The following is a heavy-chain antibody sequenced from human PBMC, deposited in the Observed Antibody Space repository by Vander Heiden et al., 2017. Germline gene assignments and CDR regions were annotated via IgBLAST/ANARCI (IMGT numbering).Heavy chain of an antibody. CDR1: GFTFSSYA. Sequence: EVQLLESGGGLVQPGGSLRLYCAASGFTFSSYAMSWVRQAPGKGLEWVSAISGSGGSTYYADSVKGRFTISRDNSKNTLYLQMNSLRAEDTAVYYCAKKDFWSGYYRGGFDYWGQGTLVTVSS. J-gene: IGHJ4*02. CDR3: AKKDFWSGYYRGGFDY. V-gene: IGHV3-23*01. CDR2: ISGSGGST. D-gene: IGHD3-3*01.